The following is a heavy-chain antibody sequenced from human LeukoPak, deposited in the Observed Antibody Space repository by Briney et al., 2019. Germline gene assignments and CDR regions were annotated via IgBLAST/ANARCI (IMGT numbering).Heavy chain of an antibody. CDR1: GGTFSSYA. V-gene: IGHV1-69*06. CDR2: IIPIFGTA. D-gene: IGHD3-10*01. CDR3: ARVLHGSRPFSSIHPLDY. Sequence: GSSVKVSCKASGGTFSSYAISWVRQAPGQGLEWMGGIIPIFGTANYAQKFQGRVTITADKSTSTAYMELSSLRSEDTAVYYCARVLHGSRPFSSIHPLDYWGQGTLVTVSS. J-gene: IGHJ4*02.